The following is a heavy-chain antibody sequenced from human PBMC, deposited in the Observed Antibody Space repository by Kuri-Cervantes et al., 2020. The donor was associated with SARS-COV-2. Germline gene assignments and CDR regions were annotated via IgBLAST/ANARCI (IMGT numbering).Heavy chain of an antibody. Sequence: GESLKISCAASGFTFSSYWMSWVRQAPGKGLEWVANIKQDGSEKYYVDSVKGRFTISRDNAKNSLYLQMNSLRAEDTAVYYCARVTLSDIIDYWGQGTLVTVSS. CDR3: ARVTLSDIIDY. V-gene: IGHV3-7*01. D-gene: IGHD3-9*01. J-gene: IGHJ4*02. CDR2: IKQDGSEK. CDR1: GFTFSSYW.